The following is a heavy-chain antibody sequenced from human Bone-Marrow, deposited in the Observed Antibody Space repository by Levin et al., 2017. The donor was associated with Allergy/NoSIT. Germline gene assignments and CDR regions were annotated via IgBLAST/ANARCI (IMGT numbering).Heavy chain of an antibody. CDR1: GFTFSRYA. D-gene: IGHD3-10*01. CDR2: IWYDAKNE. J-gene: IGHJ6*02. Sequence: GGSLRLSCAASGFTFSRYAMHWVRQAPGKGLEWVAVIWYDAKNEYYPDSVKGRFTASRDNAKKVVYLQMNSLRGEDTAVYYCARDLGTLVRGVSDGMDVWGQGTTVIVSS. CDR3: ARDLGTLVRGVSDGMDV. V-gene: IGHV3-33*01.